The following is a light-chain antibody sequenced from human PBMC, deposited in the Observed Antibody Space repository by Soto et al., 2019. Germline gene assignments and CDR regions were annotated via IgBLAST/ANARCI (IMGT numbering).Light chain of an antibody. CDR2: DAS. CDR3: QQRSNWPPEIT. CDR1: QSVSSY. J-gene: IGKJ5*01. V-gene: IGKV3-11*01. Sequence: EIVLSQCPATLSLSPGERATLSGRASQSVSSYFAWYQQKPGQAPRLLIYDASNRAPGIPARFSGSGSGTDFTLTISSLEPEDFAVYYCQQRSNWPPEITFGQGTRLEIK.